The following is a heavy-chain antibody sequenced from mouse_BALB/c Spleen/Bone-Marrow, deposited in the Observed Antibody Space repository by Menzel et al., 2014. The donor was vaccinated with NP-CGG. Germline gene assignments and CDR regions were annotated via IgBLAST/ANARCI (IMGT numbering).Heavy chain of an antibody. CDR3: ARHINATEDYYMDY. J-gene: IGHJ4*01. CDR1: GFTFSSYA. Sequence: EVQVVESGGGLVKPGGSLKLSCAASGFTFSSYAMSWVRQTPEKRLEWAATISSGGSYTYYPDSVKGRFTISRDNAKNTLYLQMSSLRSEDTAMYYCARHINATEDYYMDYWGQGTSVTVSS. V-gene: IGHV5-9-3*01. D-gene: IGHD1-1*01. CDR2: ISSGGSYT.